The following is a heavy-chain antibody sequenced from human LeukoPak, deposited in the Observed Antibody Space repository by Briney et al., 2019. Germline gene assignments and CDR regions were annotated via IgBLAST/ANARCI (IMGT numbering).Heavy chain of an antibody. V-gene: IGHV4-61*01. CDR1: GGSVSSGSYY. J-gene: IGHJ4*02. Sequence: SETLSLTCTVSGGSVSSGSYYWSWIRQPPGKGLEWIGYIYYSGSTNYNPSLKSRVTISVDTSKNQFSLKLSSVTAADTAVYYCARGIGLQLWGLTAYYFDYWGQGTLVTVSS. CDR3: ARGIGLQLWGLTAYYFDY. D-gene: IGHD5-18*01. CDR2: IYYSGST.